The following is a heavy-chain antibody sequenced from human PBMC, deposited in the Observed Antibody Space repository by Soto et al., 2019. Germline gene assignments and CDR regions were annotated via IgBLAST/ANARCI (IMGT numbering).Heavy chain of an antibody. CDR3: AVSCGGDSSFDY. J-gene: IGHJ4*02. Sequence: QVQLVQSGAEVKKPGASVKVSCKASGYTFTSYAMHWVRQAPGQRLEWMGWINAGNGNTKYSQKFQGRVTITRDTSASTAYVELSSLRSEDTAVYYCAVSCGGDSSFDYWGQGTLVTVSS. CDR1: GYTFTSYA. CDR2: INAGNGNT. D-gene: IGHD2-21*02. V-gene: IGHV1-3*01.